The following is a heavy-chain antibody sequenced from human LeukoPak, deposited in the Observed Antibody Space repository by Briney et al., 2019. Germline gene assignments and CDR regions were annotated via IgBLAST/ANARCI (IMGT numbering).Heavy chain of an antibody. CDR1: GGPIRTYY. V-gene: IGHV4-59*12. CDR2: IYYSGTT. D-gene: IGHD6-13*01. CDR3: ARDRPSSQIDY. J-gene: IGHJ4*02. Sequence: SETLSLTCTVSGGPIRTYYWSWIRQPPGKGLEWISYIYYSGTTNYNPSLKSRVTISVDTSKNQFSLKLTSVTATDTAVYYCARDRPSSQIDYWGQGTLVTVSS.